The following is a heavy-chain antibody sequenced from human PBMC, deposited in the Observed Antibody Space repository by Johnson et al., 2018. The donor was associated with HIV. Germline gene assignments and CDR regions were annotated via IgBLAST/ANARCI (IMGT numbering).Heavy chain of an antibody. CDR2: IGGSAVST. Sequence: EVQLVESGGGLVQPGGSLRLSCAASGLTFSKYAMNWVRQAPGKGLEWVSLIGGSAVSTYYADSVKGRFTISRDNSKNTLYLQMNSLRAEDTAVYYCAREGELGRDAFDIWGQGTMVTVSS. J-gene: IGHJ3*02. CDR1: GLTFSKYA. D-gene: IGHD1-7*01. V-gene: IGHV3-23*04. CDR3: AREGELGRDAFDI.